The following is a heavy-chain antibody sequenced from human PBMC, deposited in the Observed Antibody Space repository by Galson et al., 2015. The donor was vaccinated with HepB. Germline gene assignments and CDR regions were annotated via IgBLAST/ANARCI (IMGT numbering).Heavy chain of an antibody. D-gene: IGHD4-23*01. V-gene: IGHV3-30*04. J-gene: IGHJ4*02. CDR1: GFTFSSYA. CDR3: ARGGGKDPRPFDY. CDR2: ISYDGSNK. Sequence: SLRLSCAASGFTFSSYAMHWVRQAPGKGLEWVAVISYDGSNKYYADSVKGRFTISRDNSKNTLHLQMNSLRAEDTAVYYCARGGGKDPRPFDYWGQGTLVTVSS.